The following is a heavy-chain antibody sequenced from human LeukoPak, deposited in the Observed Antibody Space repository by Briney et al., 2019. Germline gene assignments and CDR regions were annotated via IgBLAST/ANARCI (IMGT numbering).Heavy chain of an antibody. CDR2: INPNSGGT. CDR1: GYTFTGYY. Sequence: ASVKVSCMASGYTFTGYYMHWVRQAPGQGLEWMGWINPNSGGTNYAQKFQGRVTMTRDTSISTAYMELSRLRSDDTAVYYCARRYSSGWILPEQTFDYWGQGTLVTVSS. J-gene: IGHJ4*02. D-gene: IGHD6-19*01. CDR3: ARRYSSGWILPEQTFDY. V-gene: IGHV1-2*02.